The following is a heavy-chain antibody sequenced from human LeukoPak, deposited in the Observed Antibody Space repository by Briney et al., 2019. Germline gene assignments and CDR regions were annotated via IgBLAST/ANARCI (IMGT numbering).Heavy chain of an antibody. D-gene: IGHD3-22*01. CDR3: ARDPAYYDSSGSLDI. CDR1: GGSISSYY. J-gene: IGHJ3*02. CDR2: IYTSGST. V-gene: IGHV4-4*07. Sequence: SETLSLTCTVSGGSISSYYWSWIRQPAGKGLEWIGRIYTSGSTNYNPSPKSRVTMSVDTSKNQFSLKLSSVTAADTAVYYCARDPAYYDSSGSLDIWGQGTMVTVSS.